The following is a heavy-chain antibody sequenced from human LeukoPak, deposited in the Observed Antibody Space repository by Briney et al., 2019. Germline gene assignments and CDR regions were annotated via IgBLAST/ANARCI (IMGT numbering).Heavy chain of an antibody. Sequence: GVSLRLSCAASGFTFSSYAMHWDRQAPGKGLEWVAVISYDGSNKYYADSVKGRFTISRDKSKNTLYLQMNSLRAEDTAVYFCARDRYYYDTSGYWGREENSYYYYGMDVWGRGTTVTVSS. V-gene: IGHV3-30-3*01. CDR1: GFTFSSYA. J-gene: IGHJ6*02. D-gene: IGHD3-22*01. CDR2: ISYDGSNK. CDR3: ARDRYYYDTSGYWGREENSYYYYGMDV.